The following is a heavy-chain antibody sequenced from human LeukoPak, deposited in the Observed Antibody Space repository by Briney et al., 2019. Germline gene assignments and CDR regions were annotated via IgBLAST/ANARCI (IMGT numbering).Heavy chain of an antibody. CDR2: INHSGST. V-gene: IGHV4-34*01. J-gene: IGHJ4*02. D-gene: IGHD3-22*01. CDR3: ARVSWDYYDSSGFFDY. Sequence: SETLSLTCAVYGGSFSGYYWSWIRQPPGKGLEWIGEINHSGSTNYNPSLKSRVTISVDTSKNQFPLKLSSVTAADTAVYYCARVSWDYYDSSGFFDYWGQGTLVTVSS. CDR1: GGSFSGYY.